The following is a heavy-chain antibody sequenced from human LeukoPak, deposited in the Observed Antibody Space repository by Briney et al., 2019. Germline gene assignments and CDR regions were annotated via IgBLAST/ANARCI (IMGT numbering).Heavy chain of an antibody. Sequence: PSETLSLTCAVYGGSFSGYYWSWIRQPPGKGLEWIGEINHSGSTNYNPSLKSRVTISVDTSKNQFSLKLSSVTAADTAVYYCARGLPSASSRSPGAAFDIWGQGTMVTVSS. CDR1: GGSFSGYY. CDR2: INHSGST. J-gene: IGHJ3*02. D-gene: IGHD6-13*01. V-gene: IGHV4-34*01. CDR3: ARGLPSASSRSPGAAFDI.